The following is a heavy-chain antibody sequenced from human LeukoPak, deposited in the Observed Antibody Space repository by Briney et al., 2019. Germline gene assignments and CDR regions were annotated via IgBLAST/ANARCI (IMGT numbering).Heavy chain of an antibody. CDR1: GYTFTSYD. D-gene: IGHD2-2*01. V-gene: IGHV1-8*01. CDR2: MNPNRGNT. J-gene: IGHJ5*02. CDR3: ARFRYCSSTSCRKWGSNWFDP. Sequence: ASVQFSCKASGYTFTSYDINGVRQATGQGLEWMGWMNPNRGNTGYAQKFQGRVTMTRNTSISTAYMELSSLISEDTAVYYCARFRYCSSTSCRKWGSNWFDPWGQGTLVTVSS.